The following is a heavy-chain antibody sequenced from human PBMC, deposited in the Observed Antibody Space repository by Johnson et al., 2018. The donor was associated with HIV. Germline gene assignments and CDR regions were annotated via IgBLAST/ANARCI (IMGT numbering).Heavy chain of an antibody. J-gene: IGHJ3*02. Sequence: QLLESGGDLVQPGGSLRLSCAASGFTFSSYGMHWVRQAPGKGLEWVSVIYSGGSTYYADSVKGRFTISRDNSKNTLYLQMNSLRAEDTAVYYCHNPSSWSPSGDFDIWGQGTMVTVSS. V-gene: IGHV3-NL1*01. D-gene: IGHD6-13*01. CDR1: GFTFSSYG. CDR2: IYSGGST. CDR3: HNPSSWSPSGDFDI.